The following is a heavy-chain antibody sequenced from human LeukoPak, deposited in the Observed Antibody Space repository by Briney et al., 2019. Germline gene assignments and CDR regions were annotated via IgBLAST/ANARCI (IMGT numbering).Heavy chain of an antibody. CDR1: GGSISSYY. J-gene: IGHJ4*02. V-gene: IGHV4-59*01. CDR2: IYYSGST. Sequence: KPSETLSLTCTVSGGSISSYYWSWIRQPPGKGLEWMGYIYYSGSTNYNPSLKSRVTISVDTSKNQFSLKLSSVTAADTAVYYCARGLSGWSHSFDYWGQGTLVTVSS. D-gene: IGHD6-19*01. CDR3: ARGLSGWSHSFDY.